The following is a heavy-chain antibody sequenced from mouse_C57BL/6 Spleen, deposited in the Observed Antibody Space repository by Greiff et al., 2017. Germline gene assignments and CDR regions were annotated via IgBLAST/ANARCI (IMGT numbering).Heavy chain of an antibody. CDR1: GYTFTSYG. Sequence: QVQLQQSGAELARPGASVKLSCKASGYTFTSYGISWVKQRTGQGLEWIGEIYPRSGNIYYNEKFKGKVTLTADKSSSTAYMELRSLTSEDSAVYFCASNYVIDYAMDYWGQGTSVTVSS. CDR2: IYPRSGNI. V-gene: IGHV1-81*01. J-gene: IGHJ4*01. D-gene: IGHD2-1*01. CDR3: ASNYVIDYAMDY.